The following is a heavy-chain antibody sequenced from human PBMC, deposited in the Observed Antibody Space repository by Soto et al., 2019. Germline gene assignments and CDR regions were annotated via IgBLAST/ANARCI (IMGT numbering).Heavy chain of an antibody. CDR1: GYTFTHYF. V-gene: IGHV1-2*02. Sequence: QVRLMQSGPEVRRPGASVTVSCKASGYTFTHYFIHWVRRAPGQGLEWMGYINPKSGDTHYSRTFRGRVSMTTDTSTDTANMGLSSLKSDDTAVYFCARVPGHKNSRGDFWGQGTPITVSS. CDR3: ARVPGHKNSRGDF. J-gene: IGHJ4*02. D-gene: IGHD1-7*01. CDR2: INPKSGDT.